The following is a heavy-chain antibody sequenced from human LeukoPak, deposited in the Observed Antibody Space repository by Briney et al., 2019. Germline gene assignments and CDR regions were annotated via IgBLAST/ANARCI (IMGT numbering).Heavy chain of an antibody. J-gene: IGHJ3*02. CDR3: AKDPKGYGDPTGAFDI. CDR2: IRYDGSNK. V-gene: IGHV3-30*02. D-gene: IGHD4-17*01. CDR1: GFTFSSYG. Sequence: GGSLRLSCAASGFTFSSYGMHWIRQAPGKGLEWVAFIRYDGSNKYYADSVKGRFTISRDNSKNTLYLQMNSLRAEDTAVYYCAKDPKGYGDPTGAFDIWGQGTMVTVSS.